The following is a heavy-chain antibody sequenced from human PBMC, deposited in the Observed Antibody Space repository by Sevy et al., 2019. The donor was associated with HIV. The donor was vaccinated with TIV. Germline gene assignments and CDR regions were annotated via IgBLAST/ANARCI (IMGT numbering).Heavy chain of an antibody. V-gene: IGHV6-1*01. Sequence: SQTLSLTCAISGDSVSSKSAAWNWIRQSPSRGLEWLGRTYYGSKWYNDYAVSVKSRISIKPDTSKNQFSLQLNSVTPEDTAVYYCARSPTRSTSPNWFDPWGQGTLVTVSS. J-gene: IGHJ5*02. D-gene: IGHD2-2*01. CDR1: GDSVSSKSAA. CDR3: ARSPTRSTSPNWFDP. CDR2: TYYGSKWYN.